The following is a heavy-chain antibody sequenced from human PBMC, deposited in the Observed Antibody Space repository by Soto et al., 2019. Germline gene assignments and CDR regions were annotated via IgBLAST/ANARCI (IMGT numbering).Heavy chain of an antibody. J-gene: IGHJ4*02. Sequence: SETLSLTCTVSGGSISSSSYYWGWIRQPPGKGLEWIGSIYYSGSTYYNPSLKSRVTISVDTSKNQFSLKLSSVTAADTAVYYCARHSSSWYDYWGQGTLVTVSS. CDR2: IYYSGST. CDR3: ARHSSSWYDY. CDR1: GGSISSSSYY. D-gene: IGHD6-13*01. V-gene: IGHV4-39*01.